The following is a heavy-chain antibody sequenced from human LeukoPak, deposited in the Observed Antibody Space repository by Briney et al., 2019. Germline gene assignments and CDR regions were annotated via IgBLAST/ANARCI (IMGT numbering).Heavy chain of an antibody. J-gene: IGHJ3*02. CDR3: ARAYCSSTSCPNHDAFDI. CDR1: GGSISSGDYY. V-gene: IGHV4-30-4*08. D-gene: IGHD2-2*01. Sequence: SETLSLTCTVSGGSISSGDYYWSWIRQPPGKGLEWIGYIYYGGSTYYNPSLKSRVTISVDTSKNQFSPKLSSVTAADTAVYYCARAYCSSTSCPNHDAFDIWGQGTMVTVSS. CDR2: IYYGGST.